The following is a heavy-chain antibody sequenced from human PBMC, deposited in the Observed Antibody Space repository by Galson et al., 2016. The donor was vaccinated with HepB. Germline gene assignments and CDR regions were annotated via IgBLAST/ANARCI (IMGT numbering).Heavy chain of an antibody. CDR3: ASDQAWAYDN. V-gene: IGHV3-48*03. Sequence: SLRLSCAVSGLSVNSLNMNWVRQAPGKGLEWVSYVSYSGKFIWYADSVKGRFTISRDNAKNSLNLQMNSLRDDDTAVYYCASDQAWAYDNWGQGTTVTVSS. CDR2: VSYSGKFI. J-gene: IGHJ6*02. D-gene: IGHD2-21*01. CDR1: GLSVNSLN.